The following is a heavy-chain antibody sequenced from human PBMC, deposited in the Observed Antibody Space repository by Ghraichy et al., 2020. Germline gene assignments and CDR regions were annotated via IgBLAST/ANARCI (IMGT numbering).Heavy chain of an antibody. V-gene: IGHV4-34*01. CDR2: INHSGST. CDR1: GGSFSGYY. CDR3: ARGNPYYYDSSGPQN. Sequence: SETLSLTCAVYGGSFSGYYWSWIRQPPGKGLEWIGEINHSGSTNYNPSLKSRVTMSVDTSKNQFSLKLSSVTAADTAVYYCARGNPYYYDSSGPQNWGQGTLVTVSS. J-gene: IGHJ4*02. D-gene: IGHD3-22*01.